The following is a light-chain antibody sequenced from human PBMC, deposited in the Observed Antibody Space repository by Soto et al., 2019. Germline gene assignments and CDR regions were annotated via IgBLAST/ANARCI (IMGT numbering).Light chain of an antibody. V-gene: IGKV1D-12*01. CDR1: QDISSW. CDR2: AAS. Sequence: DIPMTQSPSSLSASVGDRVTITCRASQDISSWLVWYQQKPGKAPKVLIFAASSLQSGVPSRFSGSGSGTDFTLTINSLQPEDFALYYCQQYNNWPKITFGQGTRLEI. CDR3: QQYNNWPKIT. J-gene: IGKJ5*01.